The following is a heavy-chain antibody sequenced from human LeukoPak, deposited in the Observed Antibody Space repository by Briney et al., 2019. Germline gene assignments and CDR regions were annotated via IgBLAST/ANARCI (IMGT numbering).Heavy chain of an antibody. V-gene: IGHV3-74*01. J-gene: IGHJ4*02. D-gene: IGHD6-19*01. CDR2: SNIDGRST. Sequence: GGSLRLSCAVSGFTFSTYWMHWVRQAPGKGLVWVSRSNIDGRSTTYADSVKGRFTISRDNAKNTMFLQMNSLRAEDTAMYYCVREFRKTVSGMSRRLFDYWGQGTLVTVSS. CDR1: GFTFSTYW. CDR3: VREFRKTVSGMSRRLFDY.